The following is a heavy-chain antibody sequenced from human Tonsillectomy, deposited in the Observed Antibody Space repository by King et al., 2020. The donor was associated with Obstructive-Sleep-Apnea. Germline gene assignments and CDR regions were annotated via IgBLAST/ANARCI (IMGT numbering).Heavy chain of an antibody. J-gene: IGHJ4*02. CDR2: INWNGGST. CDR1: GFTFDDYG. Sequence: VQLVESGGGVVRPGGSLRLSCAASGFTFDDYGMNWVRQVPGKGPEWVSGINWNGGSTAYADSVKGRFTISRDNAKNSLYLQMNSLTAEDTALYHCARDPHKRNAGYSGHAYYFDCGGQGTLVTVSS. V-gene: IGHV3-20*01. CDR3: ARDPHKRNAGYSGHAYYFDC. D-gene: IGHD5-12*01.